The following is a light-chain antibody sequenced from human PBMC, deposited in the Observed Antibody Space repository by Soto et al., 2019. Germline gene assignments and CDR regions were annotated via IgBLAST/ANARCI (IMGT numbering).Light chain of an antibody. Sequence: SYELTQPPSVSVAPGQTAKITCGGNNIVTKSVHWYQQKPGQAPVLVVYDDIDRPSGIPERFSGSNSGNTATLTLTRVEAGDEADYYCQVWDSTSDHVVFGGCTQLTVL. J-gene: IGLJ2*01. V-gene: IGLV3-21*02. CDR3: QVWDSTSDHVV. CDR1: NIVTKS. CDR2: DDI.